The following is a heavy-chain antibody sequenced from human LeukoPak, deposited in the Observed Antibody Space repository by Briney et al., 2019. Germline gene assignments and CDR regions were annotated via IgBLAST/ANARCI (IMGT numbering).Heavy chain of an antibody. Sequence: ASVKVSCKASGYTFTGYYMHWVRQAPGQGLEWMGWINPNSGGTNYAQKFQGRVTMTRDTSISTAYMELSRLRSDDTAVYYCARVQNHYDILTGYPDPYYFDYWGQGTLVTVSS. J-gene: IGHJ4*02. CDR2: INPNSGGT. V-gene: IGHV1-2*02. CDR3: ARVQNHYDILTGYPDPYYFDY. CDR1: GYTFTGYY. D-gene: IGHD3-9*01.